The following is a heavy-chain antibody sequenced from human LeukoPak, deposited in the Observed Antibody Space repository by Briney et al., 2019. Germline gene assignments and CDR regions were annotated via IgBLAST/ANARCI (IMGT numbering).Heavy chain of an antibody. CDR3: ARGGNSGPYFDY. V-gene: IGHV3-21*01. CDR2: ISSSSYI. Sequence: RLSCAASGFTFSSYSMNWVRQAPGKGLEWVSSISSSSYIYYSDSVKGRFTISRDNAKNSLYLQMNSLRAEDTAVYYCARGGNSGPYFDYWGQGTLVTVSS. J-gene: IGHJ4*02. D-gene: IGHD4-23*01. CDR1: GFTFSSYS.